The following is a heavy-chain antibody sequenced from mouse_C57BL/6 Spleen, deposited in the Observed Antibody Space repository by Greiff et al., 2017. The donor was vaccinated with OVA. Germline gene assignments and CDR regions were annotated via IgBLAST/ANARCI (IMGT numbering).Heavy chain of an antibody. CDR3: TPYYYGSSLAY. D-gene: IGHD1-1*01. Sequence: VQLQQSGAELVRPGASVKLSCTASGFNIKDYYMHWVKQRPEQGLEWIGRIDPEDGDTEYAPKFQGKATMTADTSSNTAYLQLSSLTSEDTAVYYCTPYYYGSSLAYWGQGTLVTVSA. CDR2: IDPEDGDT. CDR1: GFNIKDYY. J-gene: IGHJ3*01. V-gene: IGHV14-1*01.